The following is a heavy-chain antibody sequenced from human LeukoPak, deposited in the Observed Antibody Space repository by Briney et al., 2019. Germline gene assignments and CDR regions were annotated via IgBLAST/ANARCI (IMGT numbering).Heavy chain of an antibody. CDR1: GFTFSSYG. J-gene: IGHJ4*02. V-gene: IGHV3-30*18. CDR3: AKDGEGGTGPYFFDY. CDR2: ISFDGTNK. Sequence: GGSLRLSCAASGFTFSSYGVHWVRQAPGKGLEWVALISFDGTNKFYADSVKGRFTISRDNSKNTLYLQMNSLRAEDTAVYYCAKDGEGGTGPYFFDYWGQGTLVTVSS. D-gene: IGHD2-8*02.